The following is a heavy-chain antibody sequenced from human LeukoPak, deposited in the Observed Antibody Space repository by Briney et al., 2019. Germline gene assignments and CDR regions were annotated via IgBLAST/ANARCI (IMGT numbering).Heavy chain of an antibody. D-gene: IGHD3-9*01. CDR1: GYTFTSYG. CDR3: ARGGYDILTGDAFDI. V-gene: IGHV1-18*01. J-gene: IGHJ3*02. CDR2: ISAYNGKT. Sequence: ASVKVSCKASGYTFTSYGISWVRQAPGQGLEWMGWISAYNGKTNYAQKVQGRVTMSTDTSTNTAYMELRSLRSDDTAVYYCARGGYDILTGDAFDIWGQGTMVTVSS.